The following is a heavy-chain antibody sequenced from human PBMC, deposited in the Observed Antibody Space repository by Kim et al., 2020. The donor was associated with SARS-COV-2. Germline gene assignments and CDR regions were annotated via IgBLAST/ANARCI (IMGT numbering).Heavy chain of an antibody. CDR3: ARDDPYDSSGP. J-gene: IGHJ4*02. CDR2: T. V-gene: IGHV1-18*01. Sequence: TNYARKLQGRVTMTTDTSTSTAYMELRSLRSDDTAVYYCARDDPYDSSGPWGQGTLVTVSS. D-gene: IGHD3-22*01.